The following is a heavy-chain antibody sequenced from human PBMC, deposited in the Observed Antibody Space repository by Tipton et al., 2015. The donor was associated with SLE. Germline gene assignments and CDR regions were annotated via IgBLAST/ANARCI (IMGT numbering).Heavy chain of an antibody. CDR3: ARHGGRFLDY. J-gene: IGHJ4*02. Sequence: TLSLTCTVSGASMTNNYWSWIRQPPGQGLEWIGYIFYSGGTNYSPPLNGRVTISIDTSKNQFSLRLSSVTAADTAPYYCARHGGRFLDYWGRGTLVSVSS. V-gene: IGHV4-59*08. D-gene: IGHD3-16*01. CDR2: IFYSGGT. CDR1: GASMTNNY.